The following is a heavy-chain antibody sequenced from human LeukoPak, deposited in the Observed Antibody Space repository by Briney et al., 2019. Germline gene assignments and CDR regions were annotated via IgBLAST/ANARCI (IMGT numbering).Heavy chain of an antibody. Sequence: PGGSLRLSCAASGFTFSTSRMTWVRQAPGRGLDWLGNINPDGSRINYVDSVKGRFTFSRDNAKNSLYLQMNSLRAEDTAVYYCARWETTVTPASFDYWGQGTLVTVSS. CDR1: GFTFSTSR. CDR3: ARWETTVTPASFDY. V-gene: IGHV3-7*01. CDR2: INPDGSRI. J-gene: IGHJ4*02. D-gene: IGHD4-17*01.